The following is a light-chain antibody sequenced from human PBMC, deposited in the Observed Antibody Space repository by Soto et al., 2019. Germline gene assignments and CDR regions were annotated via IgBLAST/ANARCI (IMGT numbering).Light chain of an antibody. V-gene: IGLV2-14*01. J-gene: IGLJ1*01. CDR1: SSDVAGYDY. CDR2: EVS. Sequence: QSALTQPASVSGSPGQAITISCTGTSSDVAGYDYVSWYQQHPGKAPKLMISEVSNRPSGVSNRFSGSKSGNTASLTISGLHAEDEADYYCSSDTSRSTYVFGTGTKLPVL. CDR3: SSDTSRSTYV.